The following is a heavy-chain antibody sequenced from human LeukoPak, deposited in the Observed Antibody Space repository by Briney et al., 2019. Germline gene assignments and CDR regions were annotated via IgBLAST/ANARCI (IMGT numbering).Heavy chain of an antibody. J-gene: IGHJ4*02. Sequence: PSETLSLTCDVSGASISRGSWWSWVRQPPGKGLEWIGEFSHSGITNFNPSLKSRVTISVDKSRNRFSLNLISVTAADTAVYFCARNGGHNQEHWGQGTLVTVSS. D-gene: IGHD1-1*01. CDR2: FSHSGIT. V-gene: IGHV4-4*02. CDR3: ARNGGHNQEH. CDR1: GASISRGSW.